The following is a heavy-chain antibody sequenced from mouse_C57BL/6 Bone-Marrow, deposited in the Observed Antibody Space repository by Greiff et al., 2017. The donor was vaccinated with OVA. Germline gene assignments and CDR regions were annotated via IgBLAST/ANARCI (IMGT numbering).Heavy chain of an antibody. D-gene: IGHD2-5*01. Sequence: EVQLVESGGGLVQPGASLKLSCESTEYDFPSHAMSWVRQTPEKRLELVAAINRDGGSTYYPDTMERRFLFSRDNTKKTLYLQMNSLRSEDTALYYCARHRSNYDFAYWGQGTLVTVSA. CDR3: ARHRSNYDFAY. CDR1: EYDFPSHA. J-gene: IGHJ3*01. CDR2: INRDGGST. V-gene: IGHV5-2*01.